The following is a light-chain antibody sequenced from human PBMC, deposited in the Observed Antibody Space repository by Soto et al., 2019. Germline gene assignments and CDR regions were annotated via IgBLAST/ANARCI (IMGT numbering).Light chain of an antibody. CDR3: QQYNSYRGT. Sequence: DIQMTQSPSTLSASVGDRVTMTCRASQSISSWLAWYQQKPGKAPKLLIYDASSLESGVPSRFSGSGSETEFTLTISSLQPDDFATYYCQQYNSYRGTFGQGTKVDIK. CDR2: DAS. CDR1: QSISSW. V-gene: IGKV1-5*01. J-gene: IGKJ1*01.